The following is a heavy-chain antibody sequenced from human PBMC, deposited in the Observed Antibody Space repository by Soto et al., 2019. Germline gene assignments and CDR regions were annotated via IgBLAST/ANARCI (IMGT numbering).Heavy chain of an antibody. J-gene: IGHJ6*02. CDR2: IYPGDSDT. CDR1: GYSFTSYW. V-gene: IGHV5-51*01. CDR3: ARHHLNYDYVWGSYRTVGGMDV. Sequence: PGESLKISCKGSGYSFTSYWVGWVRQMPGKGLEWMGIIYPGDSDTRYSPSLQGQVTISADKSISTAYLQWSSLKASDTAMYYCARHHLNYDYVWGSYRTVGGMDVWGQGTTVTVSS. D-gene: IGHD3-16*02.